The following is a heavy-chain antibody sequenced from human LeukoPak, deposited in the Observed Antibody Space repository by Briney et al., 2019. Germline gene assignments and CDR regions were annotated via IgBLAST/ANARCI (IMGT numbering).Heavy chain of an antibody. J-gene: IGHJ3*02. V-gene: IGHV1-18*01. Sequence: ASVKVSCKASGYTFTSYGISWVRQAPGQGLEWMGWISAYNGNTNYAQKLQGGVTMTRNTSISTAYMELSSLRSEDTAVYYCARSPQRPLDAFDIWGQGTMVTVSS. CDR3: ARSPQRPLDAFDI. CDR2: ISAYNGNT. CDR1: GYTFTSYG. D-gene: IGHD2-2*01.